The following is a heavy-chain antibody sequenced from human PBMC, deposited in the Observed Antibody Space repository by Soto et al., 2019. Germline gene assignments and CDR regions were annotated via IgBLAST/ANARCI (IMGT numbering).Heavy chain of an antibody. CDR2: INHSGST. CDR1: GWSFSGYY. Sequence: QVQLQQWGAGLLKPSETLSLTCAVYGWSFSGYYWSWIRQPPGKGLEWIGEINHSGSTNYNPSLKSRVTISVDTSKNQFSLKMCSVTAADTAVYYCASPIAAAGTSWGQGTLVTVSS. D-gene: IGHD6-13*01. V-gene: IGHV4-34*01. CDR3: ASPIAAAGTS. J-gene: IGHJ4*02.